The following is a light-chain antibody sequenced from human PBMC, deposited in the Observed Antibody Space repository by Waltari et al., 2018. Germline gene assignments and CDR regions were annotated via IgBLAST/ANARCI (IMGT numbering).Light chain of an antibody. J-gene: IGKJ2*01. CDR3: QQYGSSPRT. CDR2: AAS. V-gene: IGKV3-20*01. Sequence: EIVLTQSPGTLSLSPGERATLSCRASQSVSSYLAWYQQRPGQAPRLLIYAASSRATGIPDKFSGSGSGTDFTLTISRVEPEDFAMYYCQQYGSSPRTFGHGTKLEI. CDR1: QSVSSY.